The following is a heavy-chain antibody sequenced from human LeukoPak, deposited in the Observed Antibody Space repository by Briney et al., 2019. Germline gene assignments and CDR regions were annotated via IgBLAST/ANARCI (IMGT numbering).Heavy chain of an antibody. D-gene: IGHD3-10*01. J-gene: IGHJ4*02. CDR1: GGSINSYY. V-gene: IGHV4-59*01. CDR2: IYYSGST. CDR3: ARGGGITMVRGVMTELDY. Sequence: SETLSLTCTVSGGSINSYYWSWIRQPPGKGLEWIGYIYYSGSTNYNPSLKSRVTISVDTSKNQFSLKLSSVTAADTAVYYCARGGGITMVRGVMTELDYWGQGTLVTVSS.